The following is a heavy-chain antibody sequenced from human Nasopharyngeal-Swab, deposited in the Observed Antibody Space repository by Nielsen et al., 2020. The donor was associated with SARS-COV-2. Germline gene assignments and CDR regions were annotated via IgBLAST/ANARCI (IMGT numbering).Heavy chain of an antibody. CDR1: GFTFSTYE. Sequence: GESLKISCAASGFTFSTYEMNWVRQAPGKGLEWVSYISSSGSTRYYADSVKGRFTISRDNSKNTLYLQMNRLRPEDTAVYYCAREGGDSYGSGGAFDIWGQGTMVTVSS. CDR3: AREGGDSYGSGGAFDI. CDR2: ISSSGSTR. J-gene: IGHJ3*02. V-gene: IGHV3-48*03. D-gene: IGHD5-18*01.